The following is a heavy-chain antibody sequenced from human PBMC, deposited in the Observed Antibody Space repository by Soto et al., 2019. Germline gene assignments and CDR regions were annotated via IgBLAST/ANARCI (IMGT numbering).Heavy chain of an antibody. CDR1: GFTFSNAW. CDR2: IKSKTDGGTT. CDR3: TALLRWYPIDS. Sequence: EVQLVESGGGLVKPGGSLRLSCAASGFTFSNAWMNWVRQAPGKGLEWVSRIKSKTDGGTTDYAAPVKGRFTISRDDSENTLYLQMNSLKAEDSAVYYCTALLRWYPIDSWGLGTLVTVSS. D-gene: IGHD2-15*01. J-gene: IGHJ4*02. V-gene: IGHV3-15*07.